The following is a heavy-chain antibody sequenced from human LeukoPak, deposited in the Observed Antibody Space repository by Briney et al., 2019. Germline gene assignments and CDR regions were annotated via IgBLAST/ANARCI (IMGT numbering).Heavy chain of an antibody. CDR1: GFTFSSYG. V-gene: IGHV3-33*01. D-gene: IGHD6-13*01. CDR3: ARDVTRRGIAAAAKN. J-gene: IGHJ4*02. CDR2: IWYDGSNK. Sequence: GGSLRLSCAASGFTFSSYGMHWVRQAPGKGLEWVAVIWYDGSNKYYADSVKGRFTISRDNSKNTLYLQMNSLRAEDTAVYYCARDVTRRGIAAAAKNWGQGTLVTVSS.